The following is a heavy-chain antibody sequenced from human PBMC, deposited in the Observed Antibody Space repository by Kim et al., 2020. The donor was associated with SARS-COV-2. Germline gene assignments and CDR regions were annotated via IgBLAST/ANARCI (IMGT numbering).Heavy chain of an antibody. CDR3: ARATCITMIPCEYYYYY. D-gene: IGHD3-22*01. CDR1: GFTFSSYA. CDR2: ISYDGSNK. Sequence: GGSLRLSCAASGFTFSSYAMHWVRQAPGKGLEWVAVISYDGSNKYYADSVKGRFTISRDNSKNTLYLQMNSLRAEDTAVYYCARATCITMIPCEYYYYY. J-gene: IGHJ6*01. V-gene: IGHV3-30*04.